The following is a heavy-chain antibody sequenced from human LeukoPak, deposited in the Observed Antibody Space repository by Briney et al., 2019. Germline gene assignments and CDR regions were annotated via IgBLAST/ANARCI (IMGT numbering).Heavy chain of an antibody. CDR2: ISHTGGSP. CDR3: AKEPWSFDY. CDR1: GITFSSFG. J-gene: IGHJ4*02. D-gene: IGHD2-8*02. V-gene: IGHV3-23*01. Sequence: PGGTLRLSCTASGITFSSFGMSWVRQAPGKGLEWVSSISHTGGSPYYADSVKGRFTISRDNSKNTLYLQMNSLRAEDTAVYYCAKEPWSFDYWGQGTLVTVSS.